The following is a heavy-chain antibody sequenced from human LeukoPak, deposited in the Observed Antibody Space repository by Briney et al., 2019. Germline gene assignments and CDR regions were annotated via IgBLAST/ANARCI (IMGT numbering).Heavy chain of an antibody. CDR3: MRDYMGWFDP. J-gene: IGHJ5*02. D-gene: IGHD3-10*01. CDR2: ISLDGSTE. Sequence: AEGSLRLSCVASGFSLSNFQMYWVRQAPGKGLEWVSIISLDGSTEFYADSVKGRFTISRGTASNTMHLEMNNLRTEDTAVYYCMRDYMGWFDPWGQGTLVTVSS. V-gene: IGHV3-30-3*01. CDR1: GFSLSNFQ.